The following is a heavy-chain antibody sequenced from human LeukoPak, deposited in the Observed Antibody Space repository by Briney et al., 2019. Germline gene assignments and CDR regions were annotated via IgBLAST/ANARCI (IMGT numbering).Heavy chain of an antibody. CDR2: INHSGST. Sequence: PSETLSLTCAVYGGSFSGYYWSWIRQPPGKGLEWIGEINHSGSTNYNPSLKSRVTISVDTSKNQFSLKLSSVTAADTAVYYCARGQGQQLVRRPNWFDPWGQGTLVTVSS. J-gene: IGHJ5*02. V-gene: IGHV4-34*01. CDR1: GGSFSGYY. CDR3: ARGQGQQLVRRPNWFDP. D-gene: IGHD6-13*01.